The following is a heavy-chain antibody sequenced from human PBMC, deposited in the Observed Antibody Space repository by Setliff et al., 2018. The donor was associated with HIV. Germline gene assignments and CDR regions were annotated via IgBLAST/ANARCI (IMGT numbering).Heavy chain of an antibody. CDR3: AREAMYYYDTSGHPQGFDY. CDR1: GGSISSSGNY. D-gene: IGHD3-22*01. Sequence: SETLSLTCTVSGGSISSSGNYWTWIRQRPGKGLEWIGYIYYTGSTYYHPSLKSRVLISVDTSNNQFSLRLSSVTAADTAVYYCAREAMYYYDTSGHPQGFDYWGQGTLVTVSS. V-gene: IGHV4-31*03. J-gene: IGHJ4*02. CDR2: IYYTGST.